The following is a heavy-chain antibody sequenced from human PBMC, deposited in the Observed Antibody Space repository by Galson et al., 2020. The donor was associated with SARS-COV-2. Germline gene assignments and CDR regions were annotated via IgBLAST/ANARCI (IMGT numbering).Heavy chain of an antibody. CDR2: IYWDDDK. CDR1: GFSLSTSGVG. V-gene: IGHV2-5*02. J-gene: IGHJ3*02. Sequence: SGPTLVKPTQTLTLTCTFSGFSLSTSGVGVGWIRQPPGKALEWLALIYWDDDKRYSPSLKSRLTITKDTSKNQVVLTMTNMDPVDTATYYCAHSTECSYGDCSGAFDIWGQGTMVTVSS. CDR3: AHSTECSYGDCSGAFDI. D-gene: IGHD4-17*01.